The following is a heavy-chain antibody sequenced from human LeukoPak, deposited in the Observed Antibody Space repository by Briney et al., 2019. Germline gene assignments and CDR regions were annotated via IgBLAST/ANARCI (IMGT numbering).Heavy chain of an antibody. J-gene: IGHJ4*02. D-gene: IGHD3-3*01. CDR3: AKTYDFWSGYPEDY. V-gene: IGHV3-23*01. Sequence: PGGSLRLSCAASGFTFSSYAMSWVRQAPGKGLEWVSAISGSGGSIYYADSVKGRFTISRDNSKNTLYLQMNSLRAEDTAVYYCAKTYDFWSGYPEDYWGQGTLVTVSS. CDR2: ISGSGGSI. CDR1: GFTFSSYA.